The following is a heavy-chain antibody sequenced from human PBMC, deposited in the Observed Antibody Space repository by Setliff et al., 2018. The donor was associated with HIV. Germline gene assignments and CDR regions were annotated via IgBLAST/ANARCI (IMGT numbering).Heavy chain of an antibody. V-gene: IGHV4-31*01. CDR1: GGSISSGGYY. D-gene: IGHD2-2*01. Sequence: SETLSLTCTVSGGSISSGGYYWSWIRQHPGKGLEWIGYIYYSGNTYYNPSLKSLVTISVDTSKNQFSLKLSSVTAADTAVYYCASEARTRSTYYYSMDVWGKGTTVTVSS. CDR3: ASEARTRSTYYYSMDV. J-gene: IGHJ6*03. CDR2: IYYSGNT.